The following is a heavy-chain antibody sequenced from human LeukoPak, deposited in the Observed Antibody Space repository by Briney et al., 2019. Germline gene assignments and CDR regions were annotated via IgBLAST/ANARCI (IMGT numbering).Heavy chain of an antibody. J-gene: IGHJ6*03. D-gene: IGHD6-13*01. CDR1: GGSISSYY. CDR2: MYYSGST. Sequence: SETLSLTCTVSGGSISSYYWSWIRQPPGKGLEWIGYMYYSGSTKYNPSLKGLFTISVDTSKNQFSLRLTSVTAADTAVYYCAGAHVGVGMAAPYYWYYYMDVWGKGTTVTVSS. V-gene: IGHV4-59*01. CDR3: AGAHVGVGMAAPYYWYYYMDV.